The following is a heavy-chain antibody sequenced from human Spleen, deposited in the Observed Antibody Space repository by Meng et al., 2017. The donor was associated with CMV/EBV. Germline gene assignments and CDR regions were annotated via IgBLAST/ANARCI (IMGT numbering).Heavy chain of an antibody. CDR1: GFTFSSYA. V-gene: IGHV3-30*14. J-gene: IGHJ4*02. CDR2: ISYDGSNK. D-gene: IGHD3-3*01. CDR3: ASTFWSGSGY. Sequence: GESLKISCAASGFTFSSYAMHWVRQAPGKGLEWVAVISYDGSNKYYADSVKGRFTISRDNSNNTLYLQMNSLRAEDTAVYYCASTFWSGSGYWGQGTLVTVSS.